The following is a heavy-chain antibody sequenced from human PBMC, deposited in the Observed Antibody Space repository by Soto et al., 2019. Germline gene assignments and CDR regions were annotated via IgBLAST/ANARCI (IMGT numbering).Heavy chain of an antibody. CDR1: GGTFSSYA. CDR2: IIPIFGTA. D-gene: IGHD5-12*01. J-gene: IGHJ4*02. CDR3: ASLGGYDNPPDFDY. Sequence: VKVYCKASGGTFSSYAISWVRQAPGQGLEWMGGIIPIFGTANYAQKFQGRVTITADESTSTAYMELSSLRSEDTAVYYCASLGGYDNPPDFDYWGQGTLVTVSS. V-gene: IGHV1-69*13.